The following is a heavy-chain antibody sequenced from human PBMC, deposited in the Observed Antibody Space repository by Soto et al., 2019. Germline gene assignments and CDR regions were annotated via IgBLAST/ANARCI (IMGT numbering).Heavy chain of an antibody. CDR3: AISGGGPKHSRLFYFDY. J-gene: IGHJ4*02. V-gene: IGHV1-46*03. CDR2: INPSGGST. CDR1: GYTFTSYY. Sequence: ASVKVSCKASGYTFTSYYMHWVRQAPGQGLEWMGIINPSGGSTSYAQKFQGRVTMTRDTSTSTVYMELSSLRSEDTAVYYCAISGGGPKHSRLFYFDYWGQGTLVTVSS. D-gene: IGHD2-21*01.